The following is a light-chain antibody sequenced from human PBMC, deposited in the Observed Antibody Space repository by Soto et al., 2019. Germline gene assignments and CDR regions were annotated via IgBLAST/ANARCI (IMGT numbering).Light chain of an antibody. CDR1: QTASSN. CDR2: GAS. J-gene: IGKJ4*01. V-gene: IGKV3-15*01. Sequence: EIVLTPSPGTLSLSPGERATLSCMATQTASSNYIGWYQQKPGQTPRRLIFGASTRATGIPVRFSGSGSGTEFTLTITSLQSEDFAVYYCQEYTNWHPITFGGGTKVEIK. CDR3: QEYTNWHPIT.